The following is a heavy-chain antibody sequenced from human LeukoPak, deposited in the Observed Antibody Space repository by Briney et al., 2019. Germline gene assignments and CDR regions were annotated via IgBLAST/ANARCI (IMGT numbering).Heavy chain of an antibody. V-gene: IGHV3-74*01. J-gene: IGHJ4*02. CDR1: GFTFSIYW. CDR2: INGDGSSS. D-gene: IGHD6-19*01. Sequence: PGGSLRLSCAASGFTFSIYWMHWVRQAPGKGLVWVSRINGDGSSSTYADSVKGRFTISRDNAKNTLYLQMNSLRTEDTAVYCCVKEVHSSGWSMYLDYWGQGTLVTLSS. CDR3: VKEVHSSGWSMYLDY.